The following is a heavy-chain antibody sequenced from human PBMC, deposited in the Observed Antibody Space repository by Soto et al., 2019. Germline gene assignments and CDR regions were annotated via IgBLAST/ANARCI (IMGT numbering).Heavy chain of an antibody. V-gene: IGHV3-48*01. D-gene: IGHD6-13*01. CDR3: AKDPPRAAGTPSGY. Sequence: GGSLRLSCAASGFTLSSYSMNWVRQAPGKGLEWVSYISSSSTIYYADSVKGRFTISRDNSKNTLYLQMNSLRAEDTAVYYCAKDPPRAAGTPSGYWGQGTLVTVSS. J-gene: IGHJ4*02. CDR1: GFTLSSYS. CDR2: ISSSSTI.